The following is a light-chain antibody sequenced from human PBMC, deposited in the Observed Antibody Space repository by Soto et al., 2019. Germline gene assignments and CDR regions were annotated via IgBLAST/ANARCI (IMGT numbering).Light chain of an antibody. CDR3: AAWDDSLTVVV. J-gene: IGLJ2*01. V-gene: IGLV1-47*01. CDR1: TSNIGSNY. Sequence: QLVLTQPPSASGTPGQRVTISCSGSTSNIGSNYVYWYQQLPGTAPKLLIYTNDQRPSGVPDRFSGSKSGTSASLAISGLRSDDEADYYCAAWDDSLTVVVFGGGTKLTVL. CDR2: TND.